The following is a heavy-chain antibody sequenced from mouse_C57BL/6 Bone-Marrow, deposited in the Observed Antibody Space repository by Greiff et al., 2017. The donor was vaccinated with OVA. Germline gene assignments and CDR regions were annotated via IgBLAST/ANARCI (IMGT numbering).Heavy chain of an antibody. V-gene: IGHV1-18*01. CDR3: ARPYSNGDMDY. CDR1: GYTFTDSN. D-gene: IGHD2-5*01. Sequence: EVKLMESGPELVKPGASVKIPCKASGYTFTDSNMAWVKQSHGKSLEWIGDINPNNGGPIYNPKFQGKATVMVDKSSSTAYMELRSLTSEDTAVDYCARPYSNGDMDYWGQGTSVTVSS. J-gene: IGHJ4*01. CDR2: INPNNGGP.